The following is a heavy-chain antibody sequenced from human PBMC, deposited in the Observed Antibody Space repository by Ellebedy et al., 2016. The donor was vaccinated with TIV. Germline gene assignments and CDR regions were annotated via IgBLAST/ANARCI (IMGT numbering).Heavy chain of an antibody. CDR1: GYTFTGYY. CDR2: INPNSGGT. D-gene: IGHD1-26*01. J-gene: IGHJ4*02. CDR3: ATMVSGSYFD. Sequence: AASVKVSCKASGYTFTGYYMHWVRQAPGQGLEWMGWINPNSGGTNYAQKFQGRVTMTEDTSTDTAYMELSSLRSEDTAVYYCATMVSGSYFDWGQGTLVTVSS. V-gene: IGHV1-2*02.